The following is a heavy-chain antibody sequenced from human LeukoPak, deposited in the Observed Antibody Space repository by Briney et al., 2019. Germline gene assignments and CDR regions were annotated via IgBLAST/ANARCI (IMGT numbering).Heavy chain of an antibody. V-gene: IGHV3-48*03. CDR3: ARDNRGAVAAYFDY. J-gene: IGHJ4*02. CDR2: ISSSGSTI. D-gene: IGHD6-19*01. CDR1: GFTFSSYE. Sequence: GGSLRLSCAASGFTFSSYEMNWVRQAPGKGLEWVSYISSSGSTIYCADSVKGRFTISRDNAKNSLYLQMNSLRAEDTAVYYCARDNRGAVAAYFDYWGQGTLVTVSS.